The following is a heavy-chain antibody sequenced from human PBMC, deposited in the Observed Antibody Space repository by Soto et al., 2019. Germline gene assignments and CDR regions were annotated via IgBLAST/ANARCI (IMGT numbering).Heavy chain of an antibody. CDR1: GGSISSSSYC. CDR2: IYYNGNT. Sequence: ASETLPLTCTVSGGSISSSSYCWAWVRKPPGKGLEWIGNIYYNGNTYYNPSLKSRVTISVDTSKNQFSLNLSSMTAADTVVYFCARLPYSSAWRPFDYWGQGTLLTVSS. J-gene: IGHJ4*02. D-gene: IGHD6-13*01. CDR3: ARLPYSSAWRPFDY. V-gene: IGHV4-39*01.